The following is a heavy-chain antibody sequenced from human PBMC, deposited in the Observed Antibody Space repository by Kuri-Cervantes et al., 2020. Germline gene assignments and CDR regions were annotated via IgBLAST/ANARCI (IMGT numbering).Heavy chain of an antibody. Sequence: ESLKISCAVYGGSFSGYYWSWIRQPPGKGLEWIGEINHSGSTNYNPSLKSRVTISVDTSKNQFSLKLSSVTAADTAVYYCARVSKILGNQHWGQGTLVTVSS. D-gene: IGHD3-3*01. CDR3: ARVSKILGNQH. V-gene: IGHV4-34*01. J-gene: IGHJ1*01. CDR1: GGSFSGYY. CDR2: INHSGST.